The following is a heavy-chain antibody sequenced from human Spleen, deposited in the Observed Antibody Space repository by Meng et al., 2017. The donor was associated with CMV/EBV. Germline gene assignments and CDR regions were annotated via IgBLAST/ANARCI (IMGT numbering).Heavy chain of an antibody. CDR1: GFTFSNYG. CDR2: IRFDGANK. Sequence: GGSLRLSCAASGFTFSNYGMHWVRQAPGKGLEWVAFIRFDGANKYYGESVKGRFTISRDNSKSTLYVQLNRLRAEDTAVYYCARSGKGNWNYWYFDLWGRGTLVTVSS. J-gene: IGHJ2*01. D-gene: IGHD1-20*01. CDR3: ARSGKGNWNYWYFDL. V-gene: IGHV3-30*02.